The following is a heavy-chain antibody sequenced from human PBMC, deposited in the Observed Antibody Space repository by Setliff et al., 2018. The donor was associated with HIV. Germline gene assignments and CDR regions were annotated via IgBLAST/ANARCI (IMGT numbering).Heavy chain of an antibody. J-gene: IGHJ4*02. CDR2: IHYNEKT. CDR3: VASSSWSCRLNY. V-gene: IGHV4-39*01. Sequence: SETLSLTCTVSGGSASNSRYYWAWIRQPPGKGLEYIGSIHYNEKTYYNPSLKSRVTISIDTSKNQFSLNLTSVTAADTAVYYCVASSSWSCRLNYWGQETLVTVSS. D-gene: IGHD2-2*01. CDR1: GGSASNSRYY.